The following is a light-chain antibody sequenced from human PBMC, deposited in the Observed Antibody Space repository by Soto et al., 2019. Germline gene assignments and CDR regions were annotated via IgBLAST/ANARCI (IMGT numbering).Light chain of an antibody. V-gene: IGLV1-44*01. CDR1: SSNIGSST. Sequence: QSVLTQPPSASGTPGQRVTISCSGSSSNIGSSTVNWYQHLPGTAPKLLIYSNNARSSGVPDRFSGSKSGTSASLAISGLQSEDEADYYRAAWDDSLNGVEFGGGTKVTVL. CDR3: AAWDDSLNGVE. CDR2: SNN. J-gene: IGLJ2*01.